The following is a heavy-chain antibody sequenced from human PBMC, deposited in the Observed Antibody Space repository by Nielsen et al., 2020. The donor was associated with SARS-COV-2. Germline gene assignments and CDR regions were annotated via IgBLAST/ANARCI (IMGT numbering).Heavy chain of an antibody. CDR3: ARGPRGYYGMDV. J-gene: IGHJ6*02. V-gene: IGHV1-2*02. CDR1: GYTFTGYY. Sequence: ASVKVSCKASGYTFTGYYMHWVRQAPGQGLEWMGWINPNSGGTNYAQKFQGRVTMTRDTSISTAYMELSSLRSEDTAVYYCARGPRGYYGMDVWGQGTTVTVSS. CDR2: INPNSGGT.